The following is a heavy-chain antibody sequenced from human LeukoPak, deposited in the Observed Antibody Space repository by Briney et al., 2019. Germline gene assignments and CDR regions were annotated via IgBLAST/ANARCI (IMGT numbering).Heavy chain of an antibody. CDR2: IIPIFGTA. J-gene: IGHJ4*02. V-gene: IGHV1-69*05. CDR1: GGTFSSYA. CDR3: ALEEWFGELLYDY. Sequence: RASVKVSCKASGGTFSSYAISWVRQAPGQGLEWMGGIIPIFGTANYAQKFRGRVTITTDESTSTAYMELSSLRSEDTAVYYCALEEWFGELLYDYWGQGTLVTVSS. D-gene: IGHD3-10*01.